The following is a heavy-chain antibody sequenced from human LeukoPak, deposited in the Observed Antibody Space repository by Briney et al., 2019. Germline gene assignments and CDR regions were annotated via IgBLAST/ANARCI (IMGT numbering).Heavy chain of an antibody. CDR3: AKDDAWLRYGE. CDR2: ISGSDGYT. V-gene: IGHV3-23*01. D-gene: IGHD3-10*01. CDR1: GFTFSSYA. J-gene: IGHJ4*02. Sequence: GGSLRLSCGASGFTFSSYAMSWVRQAPGKGLEWVSGISGSDGYTYYADSVKGRFTISRDNSKNTVYLEVISLTDEDTAVYYCAKDDAWLRYGEWSQGTLVTVSS.